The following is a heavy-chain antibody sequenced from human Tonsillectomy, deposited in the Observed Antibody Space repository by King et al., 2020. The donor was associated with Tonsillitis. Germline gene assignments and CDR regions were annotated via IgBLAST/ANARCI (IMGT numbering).Heavy chain of an antibody. CDR2: INSDGSGT. D-gene: IGHD4-17*01. J-gene: IGHJ4*02. CDR3: TRSAYGAPPFDY. V-gene: IGHV3-74*03. CDR1: GFTFNKYW. Sequence: VQLEESGGDLVQPGGSLRLSCAASGFTFNKYWTHWVRQAPGKGLAWVSRINSDGSGTEYADSVKGRFTISRDNAKSTLYLQMNGLRAEDTAIYYCTRSAYGAPPFDYWGQGTLVTVSS.